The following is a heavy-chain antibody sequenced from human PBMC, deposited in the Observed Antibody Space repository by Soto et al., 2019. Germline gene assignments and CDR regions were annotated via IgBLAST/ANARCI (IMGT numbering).Heavy chain of an antibody. J-gene: IGHJ4*02. D-gene: IGHD3-10*02. Sequence: ALVTQSHTCHVADGSVSSRSYYLGWIRQPPGKGLEWIGSIYYSGSTYYNPSLKSRVTISVDTSKNQFSLKLSSVTSADTAVYYCARDVRGEYDYWGQGTLVTCSS. CDR2: IYYSGST. CDR3: ARDVRGEYDY. V-gene: IGHV4-39*01. CDR1: DGSVSSRSYY.